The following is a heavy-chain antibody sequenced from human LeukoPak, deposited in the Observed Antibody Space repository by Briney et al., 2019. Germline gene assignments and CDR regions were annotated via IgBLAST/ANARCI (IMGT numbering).Heavy chain of an antibody. J-gene: IGHJ6*03. CDR3: ARDHLVRYQLLSGYYYMDV. D-gene: IGHD2-2*01. V-gene: IGHV4-39*07. CDR1: GGSISSSSYY. Sequence: SETLSLTRTVSGGSISSSSYYWGWTRQPPGKGLGWFVRIYYSGRTYYNPSLKSRVSISVDTSKHQFSLKLSSVTAADTAVYYCARDHLVRYQLLSGYYYMDVWGKGTTVTVSS. CDR2: IYYSGRT.